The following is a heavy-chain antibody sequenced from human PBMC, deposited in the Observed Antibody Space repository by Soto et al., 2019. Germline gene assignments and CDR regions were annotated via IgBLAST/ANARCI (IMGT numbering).Heavy chain of an antibody. CDR2: ISANGGTT. Sequence: PGGSLRLSCATSRFTFSSYAMSWVRQAPGKGLEWVSTISANGGTTYYPDSVKGRFTISRDNSKNTLYLQMNSLSAEDTAVYYCARDLEGVKPPRGSYNWFDPWGQGTLVTVSS. J-gene: IGHJ5*02. D-gene: IGHD3-22*01. CDR3: ARDLEGVKPPRGSYNWFDP. CDR1: RFTFSSYA. V-gene: IGHV3-23*01.